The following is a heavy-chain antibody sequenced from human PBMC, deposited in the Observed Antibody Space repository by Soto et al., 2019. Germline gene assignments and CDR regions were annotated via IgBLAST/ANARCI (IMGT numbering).Heavy chain of an antibody. V-gene: IGHV3-53*01. J-gene: IGHJ4*02. CDR2: IYSGGTSI. Sequence: PGGSLRLSCAASGSTVSSNYMSWVRQAPGKGLEWVSVIYSGGTSIYYADSVKGRFTISRDNAKNSLYLQMNSLRVEDTAIYYCARELAAVGSFDYWGQGNLVTVSS. CDR3: ARELAAVGSFDY. CDR1: GSTVSSNY. D-gene: IGHD6-13*01.